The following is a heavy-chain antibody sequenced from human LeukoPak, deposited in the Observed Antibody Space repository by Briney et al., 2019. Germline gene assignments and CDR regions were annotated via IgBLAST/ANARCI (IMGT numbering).Heavy chain of an antibody. V-gene: IGHV4-4*07. J-gene: IGHJ5*02. CDR2: VSTSGTT. CDR3: ARIIAGMHSSFDP. D-gene: IGHD6-19*01. CDR1: GASISDYY. Sequence: SETLSLTCTVSGASISDYYWTWIRQPAGKGLQWIGRVSTSGTTNYSPFLKSRVIMSVDMSKNHFSLRLTSVTAADTAVYYCARIIAGMHSSFDPWGQGTLVIVS.